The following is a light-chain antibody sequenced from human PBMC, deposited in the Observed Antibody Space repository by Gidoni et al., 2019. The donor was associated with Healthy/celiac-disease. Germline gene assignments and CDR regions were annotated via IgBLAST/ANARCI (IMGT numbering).Light chain of an antibody. Sequence: EIVLTQSPSTLALSPEERATLSCGASQSVSSYLAWYQQKPGQAPRLLIYDASNRATGIPARFSGSGSGTDFTLTISSLEPEDFAVYYCQQRSNWPPITFXQXTRLEIK. CDR1: QSVSSY. V-gene: IGKV3-11*01. J-gene: IGKJ5*01. CDR2: DAS. CDR3: QQRSNWPPIT.